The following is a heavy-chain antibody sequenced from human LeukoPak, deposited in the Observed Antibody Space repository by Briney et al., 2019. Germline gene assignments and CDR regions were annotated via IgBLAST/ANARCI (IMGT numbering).Heavy chain of an antibody. Sequence: SETLSLTCTVSGGSISGYYWNWIRQPPGKGLEWIRYLYDSGSTNYNPSLKSRVTISVDMSKNQVSLKLNSVTAADTAVYYCARGREHYYGSGTYYNPFDYWGQGTLVTVSS. CDR2: LYDSGST. D-gene: IGHD3-10*01. CDR3: ARGREHYYGSGTYYNPFDY. CDR1: GGSISGYY. V-gene: IGHV4-59*01. J-gene: IGHJ4*02.